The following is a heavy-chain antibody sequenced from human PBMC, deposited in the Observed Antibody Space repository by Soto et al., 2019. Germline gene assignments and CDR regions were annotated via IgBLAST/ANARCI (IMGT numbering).Heavy chain of an antibody. CDR1: GFTFSKYA. J-gene: IGHJ4*02. Sequence: QVQLVESGGGVVQPGRSLRLTCAASGFTFSKYAMHWVRQAPGKGLEWVTVISYDGSSIYYADSVKGRFTISRDNSKNTLYLQMNSLRSDDTAMYYCARESFGEIFFDYWGQGTLVTFSS. D-gene: IGHD3-3*01. V-gene: IGHV3-30-3*01. CDR3: ARESFGEIFFDY. CDR2: ISYDGSSI.